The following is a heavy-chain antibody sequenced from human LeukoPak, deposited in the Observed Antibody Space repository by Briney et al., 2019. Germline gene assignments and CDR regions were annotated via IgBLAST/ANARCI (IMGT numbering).Heavy chain of an antibody. CDR3: AKGGRLTNFYMDV. D-gene: IGHD6-25*01. CDR2: IRNDGSNK. J-gene: IGHJ6*03. Sequence: GGSLRLSCAASGFTISSYGMHWVRQAPGKGLEWVAFIRNDGSNKYYADSVKGRFTISRDNSKNTLYLQMNSLRAEDTAVYYCAKGGRLTNFYMDVWGKGTTVTISS. CDR1: GFTISSYG. V-gene: IGHV3-30*02.